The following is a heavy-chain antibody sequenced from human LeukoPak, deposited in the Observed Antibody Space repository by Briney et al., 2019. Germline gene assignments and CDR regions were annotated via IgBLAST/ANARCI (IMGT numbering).Heavy chain of an antibody. Sequence: PGGSLRLSCAASGFTFSSYSMNWVRQAPGKGLEWVSSISSSSSYIYYADSVKGRFTISRDNAKYSLYLQMNSLRAEDTAVYYCARRPTMVRGVIGSFFSYWGQGTLVTVSS. J-gene: IGHJ4*02. V-gene: IGHV3-21*01. CDR1: GFTFSSYS. CDR2: ISSSSSYI. D-gene: IGHD3-10*01. CDR3: ARRPTMVRGVIGSFFSY.